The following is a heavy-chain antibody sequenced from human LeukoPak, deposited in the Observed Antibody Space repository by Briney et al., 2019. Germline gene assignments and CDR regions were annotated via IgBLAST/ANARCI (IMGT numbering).Heavy chain of an antibody. Sequence: ASVKVSCKASGYTFTSYGISWVRQAPGQGLEWMGWISAYNGNTNYAQKLQGRVTMTTDTSTSTAYMELRSLRAEDTAVYYCAKVQIPTWIQLWPKGIDAFDIWGQGTMVTVSS. V-gene: IGHV1-18*01. D-gene: IGHD5-18*01. CDR2: ISAYNGNT. CDR1: GYTFTSYG. J-gene: IGHJ3*02. CDR3: AKVQIPTWIQLWPKGIDAFDI.